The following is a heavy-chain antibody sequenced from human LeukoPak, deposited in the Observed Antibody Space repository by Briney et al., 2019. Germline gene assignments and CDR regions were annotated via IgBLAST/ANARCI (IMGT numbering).Heavy chain of an antibody. CDR2: INSDGSTT. Sequence: GGSLRLSCAASGFTFSSYWMHWVRQARGKGLVWVSRINSDGSTTNYADSVKGRFTISRDNAKNTLYLQMNSLRAEDTAVYYCARRSSGSPPYYFDYWGQGTLVTVSS. J-gene: IGHJ4*02. V-gene: IGHV3-74*01. CDR1: GFTFSSYW. CDR3: ARRSSGSPPYYFDY. D-gene: IGHD1-26*01.